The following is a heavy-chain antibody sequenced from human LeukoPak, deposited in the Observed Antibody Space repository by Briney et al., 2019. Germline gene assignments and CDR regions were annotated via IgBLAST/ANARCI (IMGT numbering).Heavy chain of an antibody. CDR1: GFTFSSYA. V-gene: IGHV3-64*01. CDR3: ARSERGYSHGYDY. Sequence: GGSLRLSCAASGFTFSSYAMHWVRQAPGKGLEYVSAISSNGGSTYYANSVKGRFTISRDNSKNTLYLQMGSLRAEDMAVYYCARSERGYSHGYDYWGQGTLVTVSS. J-gene: IGHJ4*02. CDR2: ISSNGGST. D-gene: IGHD5-18*01.